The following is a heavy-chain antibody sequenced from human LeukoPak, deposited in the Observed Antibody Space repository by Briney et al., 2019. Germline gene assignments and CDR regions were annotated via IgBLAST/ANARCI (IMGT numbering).Heavy chain of an antibody. CDR1: GFTFDDYA. Sequence: GGSLRLSCAASGFTFDDYAMHWVRQAPGKGLEWVSLISWDGGSTYYAGSVKGRFTISRDNSKNSLYLQMNSLRAEDTALYYCAKDGGKTYYYGSGSPPAYYYYMDVWGKGTTVTVPS. CDR2: ISWDGGST. CDR3: AKDGGKTYYYGSGSPPAYYYYMDV. D-gene: IGHD3-10*01. J-gene: IGHJ6*03. V-gene: IGHV3-43D*04.